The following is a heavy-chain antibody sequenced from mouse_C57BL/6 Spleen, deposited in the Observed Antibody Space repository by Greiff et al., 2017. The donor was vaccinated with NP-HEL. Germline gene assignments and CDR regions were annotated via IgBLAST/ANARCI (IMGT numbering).Heavy chain of an antibody. Sequence: QVQLKQSGAELVRPGASVTLSCKASGYTFTDYEMHWVKQTPVHGLEWIGAIDPETGGTAYNQKFKGKAILTADKSSSTAYMELRSLTSEDSAVYYCTNGVFDYWGQGTTLTVSS. CDR1: GYTFTDYE. V-gene: IGHV1-15*01. CDR2: IDPETGGT. CDR3: TNGVFDY. J-gene: IGHJ2*01.